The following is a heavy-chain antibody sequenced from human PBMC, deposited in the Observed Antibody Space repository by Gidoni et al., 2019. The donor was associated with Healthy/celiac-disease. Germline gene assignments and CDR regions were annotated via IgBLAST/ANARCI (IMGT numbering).Heavy chain of an antibody. J-gene: IGHJ4*02. CDR2: ISWNSGSI. CDR3: AKDYAGGELEPYYFDY. Sequence: EVQLVESGGGLVQPGRSLRLSCAASGFTFDDYAMHWVRQAPGKGLEWVSGISWNSGSIGYADSVKGRFTISRDNAKNSLYLQMNSLRAEDTALYYCAKDYAGGELEPYYFDYWGQGTLVTVSS. D-gene: IGHD1-1*01. V-gene: IGHV3-9*01. CDR1: GFTFDDYA.